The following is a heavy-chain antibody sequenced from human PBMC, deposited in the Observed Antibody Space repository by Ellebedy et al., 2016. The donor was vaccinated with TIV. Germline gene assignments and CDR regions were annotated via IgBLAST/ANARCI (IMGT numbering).Heavy chain of an antibody. CDR1: GYTFTDSY. D-gene: IGHD4-11*01. V-gene: IGHV1-2*02. Sequence: AASVKVSCKTSGYTFTDSYIHCVRQAPGQGPEWVGWINPDNGVTVYEQKLQGRVTITGDTSISTVYMELSSLRSDDTAIYYCVRDLTNPVTGDYWGQGTLVFVSS. CDR2: INPDNGVT. J-gene: IGHJ4*02. CDR3: VRDLTNPVTGDY.